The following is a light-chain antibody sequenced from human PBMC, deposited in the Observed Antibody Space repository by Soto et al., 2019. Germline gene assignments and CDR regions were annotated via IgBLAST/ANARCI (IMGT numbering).Light chain of an antibody. CDR2: GAS. CDR3: QQRSNWPLT. CDR1: QSLSSSY. V-gene: IGKV3D-20*02. J-gene: IGKJ4*01. Sequence: IVLTQSPGTLSLSPGERATLSCRASQSLSSSYLAWYQQKPGQAPRLLIYGASTRATGIPARFSGSGSGTDFTLTISSLEPEDFAVYYCQQRSNWPLTFGGGTKVDIK.